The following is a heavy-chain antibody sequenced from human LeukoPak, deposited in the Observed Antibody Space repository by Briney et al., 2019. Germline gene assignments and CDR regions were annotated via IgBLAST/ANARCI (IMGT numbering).Heavy chain of an antibody. CDR3: ARFGYSYGTGKNYYYYYYYMDV. V-gene: IGHV4-34*01. CDR1: GGSFSGYY. Sequence: PSETLSLTCAVYGGSFSGYYWSWIRQPPGKGLEWIGEINHSGSTNYNPSLKSRVTISVDTSKNQFSLTLSSVTAADTAVYYFARFGYSYGTGKNYYYYYYYMDVWGKGTTVTVSS. D-gene: IGHD5-18*01. J-gene: IGHJ6*03. CDR2: INHSGST.